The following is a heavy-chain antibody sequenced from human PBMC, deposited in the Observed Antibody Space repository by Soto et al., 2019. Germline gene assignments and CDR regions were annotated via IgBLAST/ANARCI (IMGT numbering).Heavy chain of an antibody. CDR1: GYTFTGYY. CDR3: ARDYGTTPLYYYGMDV. CDR2: INPNSGGT. D-gene: IGHD1-7*01. Sequence: ASVKVSCKASGYTFTGYYMHWVRQAPGQGLEWMGWINPNSGGTNYAQKFQGRVTMTRDTSISTAYMELSRLRSDDTAVYYCARDYGTTPLYYYGMDVWGQGTTVTVSS. V-gene: IGHV1-2*02. J-gene: IGHJ6*02.